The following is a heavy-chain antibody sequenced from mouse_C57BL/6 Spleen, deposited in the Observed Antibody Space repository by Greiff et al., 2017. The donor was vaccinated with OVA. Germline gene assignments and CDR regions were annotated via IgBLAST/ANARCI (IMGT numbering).Heavy chain of an antibody. CDR2: IYPGDGDT. V-gene: IGHV1-82*01. D-gene: IGHD1-1*01. CDR1: GYAFSSSW. Sequence: VKLMESGPELVKPGASVKISCKASGYAFSSSWMNWVKQRPGKGLEWIGRIYPGDGDTNYNGKFKGKATLTADKSSSTAYMQLSSLTSEDSAVYFCARNLLLRDYAMDYWGQGTSVTVSS. CDR3: ARNLLLRDYAMDY. J-gene: IGHJ4*01.